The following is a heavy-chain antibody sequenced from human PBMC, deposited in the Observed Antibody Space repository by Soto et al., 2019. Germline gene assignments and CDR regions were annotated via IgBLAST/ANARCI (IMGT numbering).Heavy chain of an antibody. Sequence: DVQLVDSGGGLVQPGGSLRLSCAASGFTFSNYAMSWVREATGKGLEWVSLVSATAGTTYYTESVKGRFTISRDNSRNTVYLQMNSLRADDTAVYYCAKDRLAGGFDYWGQGTLVTVSS. CDR2: VSATAGTT. CDR3: AKDRLAGGFDY. CDR1: GFTFSNYA. D-gene: IGHD3-16*01. V-gene: IGHV3-23*04. J-gene: IGHJ4*02.